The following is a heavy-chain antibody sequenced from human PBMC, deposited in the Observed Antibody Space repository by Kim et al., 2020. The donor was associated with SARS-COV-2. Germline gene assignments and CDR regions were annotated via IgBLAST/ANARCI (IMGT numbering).Heavy chain of an antibody. V-gene: IGHV4-34*01. J-gene: IGHJ6*02. Sequence: NPALKRRVTISVDTSKNQFSLKLGSVTAADTAVYYCARGGSGYYYYGMDVWGQGTTVTVSS. D-gene: IGHD3-22*01. CDR3: ARGGSGYYYYGMDV.